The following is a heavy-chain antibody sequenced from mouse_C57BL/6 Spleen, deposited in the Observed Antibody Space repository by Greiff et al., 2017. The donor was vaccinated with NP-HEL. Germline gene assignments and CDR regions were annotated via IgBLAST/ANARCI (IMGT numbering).Heavy chain of an antibody. CDR2: IYPGDGDT. J-gene: IGHJ4*01. CDR1: GYAFSSYW. D-gene: IGHD2-1*01. Sequence: VMLVESGAELVKPGASVKISCKASGYAFSSYWMNWVKQRPGKGLEWIGQIYPGDGDTNYNGKFKGKATLTADKSSSTAYMQLSSLTSEDSAVYFCAYYGNYGYAMDYWGQGTSVTVSS. CDR3: AYYGNYGYAMDY. V-gene: IGHV1-80*01.